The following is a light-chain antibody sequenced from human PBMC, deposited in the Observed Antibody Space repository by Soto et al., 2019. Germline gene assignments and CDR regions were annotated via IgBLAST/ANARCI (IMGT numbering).Light chain of an antibody. CDR2: EDT. J-gene: IGLJ1*01. V-gene: IGLV2-23*01. CDR3: CSYAGSGTFV. Sequence: QSALTQPASVSGSPGQSITISCTGTSSDVGSYDLVSWYQQPPGKAPKLMIYEDTKRPSGISTRFSGSKSDNAASLTISGLQAEDEADYYCCSYAGSGTFVFGTGTKLTVL. CDR1: SSDVGSYDL.